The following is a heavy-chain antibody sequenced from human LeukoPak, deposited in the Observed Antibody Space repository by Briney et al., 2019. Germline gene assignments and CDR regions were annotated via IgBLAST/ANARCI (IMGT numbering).Heavy chain of an antibody. D-gene: IGHD3-10*01. Sequence: GGSLRLSCAASGFTFSSYVMHWVRQAPGKGLQWVAVISADGSEKYYADSAKGRFTISRDNSKNQVYLQMNSLRAEDTAVYYCAKGVRGVIAYYFDYWGQGTLVTVSS. CDR2: ISADGSEK. V-gene: IGHV3-30*18. CDR1: GFTFSSYV. CDR3: AKGVRGVIAYYFDY. J-gene: IGHJ4*02.